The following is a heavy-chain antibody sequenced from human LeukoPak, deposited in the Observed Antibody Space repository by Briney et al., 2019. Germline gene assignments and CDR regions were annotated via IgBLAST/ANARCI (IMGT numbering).Heavy chain of an antibody. CDR1: GYTFTSYG. J-gene: IGHJ4*02. CDR2: ISAYNGNT. D-gene: IGHD2-2*01. V-gene: IGHV1-18*01. Sequence: ASVKVSCKASGYTFTSYGISWVRQAPGQGLEWMGWISAYNGNTNYAQKLQGRVTMTTGTSTSTAYMELRSLRSDDTAVYYCAREAYCSSTSCYQNFDYWGQGTLVTVSS. CDR3: AREAYCSSTSCYQNFDY.